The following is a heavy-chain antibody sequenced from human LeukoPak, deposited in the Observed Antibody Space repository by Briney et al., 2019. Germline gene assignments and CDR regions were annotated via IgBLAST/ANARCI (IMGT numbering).Heavy chain of an antibody. Sequence: PGASVKVSCKTSGYTFTDYFMHWVRQAPGQGLEWMGWINPSSGATNFAPKFQGRVTMTRDTSISTAYMELTRLTSDDTAVYYCARDLRFYYGSGSYYELEYWGQGTLVTVSS. J-gene: IGHJ4*02. CDR2: INPSSGAT. CDR3: ARDLRFYYGSGSYYELEY. V-gene: IGHV1-2*02. CDR1: GYTFTDYF. D-gene: IGHD3-10*01.